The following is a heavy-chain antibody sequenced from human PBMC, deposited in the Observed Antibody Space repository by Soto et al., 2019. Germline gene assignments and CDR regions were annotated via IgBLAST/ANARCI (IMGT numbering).Heavy chain of an antibody. V-gene: IGHV4-39*01. D-gene: IGHD2-8*01. J-gene: IGHJ4*02. CDR2: VYYRGRS. Sequence: SETLSLTCTVSGVSISSGGYYWGWIRQSPGKGLEWIGSVYYRGRSYSKSSVKSRVTISVDTSKNQFSLNLNSVTASDTAVYFCVSQRTSVLTQAYFDYWGPGALVTVSS. CDR1: GVSISSGGYY. CDR3: VSQRTSVLTQAYFDY.